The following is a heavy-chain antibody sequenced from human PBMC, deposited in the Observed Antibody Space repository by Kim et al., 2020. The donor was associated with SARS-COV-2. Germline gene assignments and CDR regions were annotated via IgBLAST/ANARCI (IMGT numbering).Heavy chain of an antibody. V-gene: IGHV3-11*01. CDR3: ARLIFGTYYYYYYYMDV. J-gene: IGHJ6*03. Sequence: GKGRFTISRDNAKNSLYLQMNSRRAEDTAVYYCARLIFGTYYYYYYYMDVWGKGTTVTVSS. D-gene: IGHD3-3*01.